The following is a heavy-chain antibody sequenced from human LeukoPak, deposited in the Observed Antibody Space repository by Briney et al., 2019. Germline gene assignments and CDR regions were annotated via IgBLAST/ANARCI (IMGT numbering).Heavy chain of an antibody. D-gene: IGHD4-17*01. V-gene: IGHV3-23*01. CDR3: ARDTVTDSIADY. CDR2: ISGSGGST. Sequence: GGSLRLSCAASGFTFSSYAMTWVRQAPGKGLEWVSVISGSGGSTNYADSVKGRFTISRDNSKNTLYLQMNSLRAEDTAVYYCARDTVTDSIADYWGQGTLVTVSS. J-gene: IGHJ4*02. CDR1: GFTFSSYA.